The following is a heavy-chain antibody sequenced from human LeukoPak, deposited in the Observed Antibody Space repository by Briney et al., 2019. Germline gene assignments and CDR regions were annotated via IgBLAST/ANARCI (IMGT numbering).Heavy chain of an antibody. Sequence: SLKVSCKASGYTFTSSGISWVRQAPGQGLEWMGWISTYNGYSKYAQNLQGRVTMTADTSTSTAYMELSSLSSADTAVYYCAKNSSGGYSDYWGQGTLVTVSS. CDR1: GYTFTSSG. D-gene: IGHD6-19*01. V-gene: IGHV1-18*01. J-gene: IGHJ4*02. CDR3: AKNSSGGYSDY. CDR2: ISTYNGYS.